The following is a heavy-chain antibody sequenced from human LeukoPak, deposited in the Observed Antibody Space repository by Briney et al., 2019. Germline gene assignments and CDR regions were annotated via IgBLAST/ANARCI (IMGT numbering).Heavy chain of an antibody. CDR2: VYYSGST. D-gene: IGHD3-9*01. J-gene: IGHJ3*02. V-gene: IGHV4-30-4*01. CDR3: ASVDWSNAFDI. Sequence: SQTLSLTCTVSGGSISSGDYYWSWIRQPPGKGLEWIGYVYYSGSTYYNPSLKSRVTISVDTSKNQVSLKLSSVTAADTAVYYCASVDWSNAFDIWGQGTKVSVSS. CDR1: GGSISSGDYY.